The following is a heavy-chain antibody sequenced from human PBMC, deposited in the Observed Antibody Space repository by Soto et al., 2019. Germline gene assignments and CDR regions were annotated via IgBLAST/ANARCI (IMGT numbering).Heavy chain of an antibody. CDR1: GFSLSTSGVG. Sequence: QITLKESGPTLVKPTQTLTLTCTFSGFSLSTSGVGVGWIRQPPGKALEWLALIYWDDDKRYSPSLKSRLTSTHDTSKNQVARTMTTIVPVDRATYYCALSRIAVAGPFDYWGQGTLVTVSS. J-gene: IGHJ4*02. CDR2: IYWDDDK. CDR3: ALSRIAVAGPFDY. V-gene: IGHV2-5*02. D-gene: IGHD6-19*01.